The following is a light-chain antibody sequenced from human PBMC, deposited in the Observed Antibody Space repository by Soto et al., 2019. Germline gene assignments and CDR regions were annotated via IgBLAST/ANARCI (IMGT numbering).Light chain of an antibody. Sequence: DIQTTQSPSTLSASVGDRVTITCRASQNIVSWLAWYQQKPGKAPKLLIYDASTLERGVPSRFRGSGYGTDFTLTISSLQPDDFATYYCQQYNDYLWTFGQGTKV. J-gene: IGKJ1*01. CDR3: QQYNDYLWT. V-gene: IGKV1-5*01. CDR1: QNIVSW. CDR2: DAS.